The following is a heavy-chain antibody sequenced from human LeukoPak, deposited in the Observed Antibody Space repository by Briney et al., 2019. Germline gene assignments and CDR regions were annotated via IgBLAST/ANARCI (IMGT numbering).Heavy chain of an antibody. J-gene: IGHJ4*02. CDR1: GFNVSDNY. D-gene: IGHD3-22*01. V-gene: IGHV3-53*01. CDR2: IYSGETT. Sequence: GGSLRLSCAVSGFNVSDNYMSWVRHAPGKGLEWVSLIYSGETTLYADSVKGRFTISRDNAKNTLYLQMNSLRAEDTAVYYCARDKEDSSGFPLGYWGQGTLVTVSS. CDR3: ARDKEDSSGFPLGY.